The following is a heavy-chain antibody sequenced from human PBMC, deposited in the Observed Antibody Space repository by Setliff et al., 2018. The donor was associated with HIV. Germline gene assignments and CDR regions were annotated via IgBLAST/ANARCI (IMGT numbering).Heavy chain of an antibody. V-gene: IGHV1-3*03. J-gene: IGHJ4*02. CDR2: INTGNGDT. Sequence: GASVKVSCKASGYTFTSYAMHWVRQAPGQRLEWVGWINTGNGDTKYSQDFQGRVTISRDTSASTAHMELSSLRSEDMAVYYCARSQINLVRGVVHYFGYWGQGTLVTVSS. CDR1: GYTFTSYA. CDR3: ARSQINLVRGVVHYFGY. D-gene: IGHD3-10*01.